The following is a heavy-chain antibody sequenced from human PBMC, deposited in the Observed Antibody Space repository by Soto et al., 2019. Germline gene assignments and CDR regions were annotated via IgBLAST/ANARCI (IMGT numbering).Heavy chain of an antibody. Sequence: TLSLTCAVYGGSFSGYYWSWIRQPPGKGLEWIGEINHSGSTNYNPSLKSRVTISVDTSKNQFSLKLSSVTAADTAVYYCARVATMVRGVIPNWFDPWGQGTLVTVSS. CDR1: GGSFSGYY. CDR2: INHSGST. CDR3: ARVATMVRGVIPNWFDP. D-gene: IGHD3-10*01. J-gene: IGHJ5*02. V-gene: IGHV4-34*01.